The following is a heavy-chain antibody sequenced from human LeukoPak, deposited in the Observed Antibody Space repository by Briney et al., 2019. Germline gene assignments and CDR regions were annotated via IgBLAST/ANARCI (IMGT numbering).Heavy chain of an antibody. J-gene: IGHJ4*02. CDR3: ARARGDLSLDY. CDR1: IESFSGYY. D-gene: IGHD2-21*02. V-gene: IGHV4-34*01. CDR2: TTHSGST. Sequence: SETLSLTCAVYIESFSGYYWTWIRQPPGKGLEWIGKTTHSGSTNYNPSLKSRVTISVDTSKNQFSLKLSSLIAADTAVYYCARARGDLSLDYWGRGTPVTVSS.